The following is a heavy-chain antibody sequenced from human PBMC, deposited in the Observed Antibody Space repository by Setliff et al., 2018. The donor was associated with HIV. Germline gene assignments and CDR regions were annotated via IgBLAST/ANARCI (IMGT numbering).Heavy chain of an antibody. J-gene: IGHJ4*02. D-gene: IGHD3-22*01. CDR1: GFHFTNYW. Sequence: GGSLRLSCAASGFHFTNYWMSWVRQAPGKGLEWVGRIKSKTDGGTTDYAAPVKGRFTISRDDSKNTAYLQMSSLKTEDTAVYYCARPQHIYDDSSDDYWGQGTLVTVSS. CDR2: IKSKTDGGTT. V-gene: IGHV3-15*01. CDR3: ARPQHIYDDSSDDY.